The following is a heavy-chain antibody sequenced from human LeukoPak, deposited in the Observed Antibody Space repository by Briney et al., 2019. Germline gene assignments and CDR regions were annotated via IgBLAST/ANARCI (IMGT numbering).Heavy chain of an antibody. V-gene: IGHV4-39*01. CDR1: GGSMGGHTFY. CDR2: IYYNGNT. CDR3: ARLTALAGHRGAFDI. D-gene: IGHD6-19*01. Sequence: SETLSLTCNVSGGSMGGHTFYWAWIRQPPGKGLEWLATIYYNGNTFYNPSLKSRVAISIDMSKSQFSLHLSSVTAADTAIYYCARLTALAGHRGAFDIWGPGTMVTVSS. J-gene: IGHJ3*02.